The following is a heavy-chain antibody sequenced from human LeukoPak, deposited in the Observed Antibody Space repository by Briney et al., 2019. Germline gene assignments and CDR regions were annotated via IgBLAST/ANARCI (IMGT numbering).Heavy chain of an antibody. CDR3: ARGRVVGYYYYMDV. V-gene: IGHV4-34*01. D-gene: IGHD1-26*01. J-gene: IGHJ6*03. CDR2: INHSGST. Sequence: SETLSLTCAVYGGSFSGYYWSWIRQPPGKGLEWIGEINHSGSTNYNPSLKSRVTISVDTSKNQFSLKLSSVTAADTAVHYCARGRVVGYYYYMDVWGKGTTVTVSS. CDR1: GGSFSGYY.